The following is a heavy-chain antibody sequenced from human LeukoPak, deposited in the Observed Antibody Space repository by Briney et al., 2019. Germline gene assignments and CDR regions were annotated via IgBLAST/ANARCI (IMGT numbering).Heavy chain of an antibody. CDR3: ASSREYSSSWYHYFDY. J-gene: IGHJ4*02. V-gene: IGHV4-34*01. CDR2: INHSGGT. CDR1: GGSFSAHH. Sequence: SETLSLTCAVYGGSFSAHHWSWIRQPPGKGLEWLAEINHSGGTNYNPSLKSRVTISVDTSNNQFSLKLNSVTAADTAVYYCASSREYSSSWYHYFDYWGQGTLVTVPS. D-gene: IGHD6-13*01.